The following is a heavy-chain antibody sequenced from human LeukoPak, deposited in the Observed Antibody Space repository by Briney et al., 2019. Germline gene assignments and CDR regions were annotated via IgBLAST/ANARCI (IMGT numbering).Heavy chain of an antibody. CDR2: IIPILGTA. V-gene: IGHV1-69*05. Sequence: ASVKVSCKASGGTFSSYAISWVRQAPGQGLEWMGGIIPILGTANYAQKFQGRVTITTDESTSTAYMELSSLRSEDTAVYYCAREGTAMVYNWFDPWGQGTLVTVSS. D-gene: IGHD5-18*01. J-gene: IGHJ5*02. CDR3: AREGTAMVYNWFDP. CDR1: GGTFSSYA.